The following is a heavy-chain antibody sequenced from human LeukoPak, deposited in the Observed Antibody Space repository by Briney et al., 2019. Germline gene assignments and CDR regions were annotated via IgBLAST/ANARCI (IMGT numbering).Heavy chain of an antibody. CDR2: IHTSGDT. J-gene: IGHJ4*02. CDR3: ARDDGCRGDCRPEY. CDR1: GLTGSHNY. D-gene: IGHD2-21*02. Sequence: PGGSLRLSCAASGLTGSHNYVSWVRQAPGKGLEWVSAIHTSGDTCYADSVKGRFIISRDNPKNTVYLQMNNLRAEDAAVYYCARDDGCRGDCRPEYWGQGTLVTVSP. V-gene: IGHV3-53*01.